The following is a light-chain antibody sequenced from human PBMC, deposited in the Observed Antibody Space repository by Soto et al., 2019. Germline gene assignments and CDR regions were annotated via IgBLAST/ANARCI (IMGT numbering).Light chain of an antibody. CDR1: QDIRSD. CDR2: AAV. CDR3: LQHNTYPWT. Sequence: DIQMTQSPSSLSASIGDRVAISCRSSQDIRSDLGWYQQKPGKAPKRLIYAAVTLQSGVPPRFXGSGSGTDFTLTISSLQPEDFATYFCLQHNTYPWTFGQGTKVEIK. V-gene: IGKV1-17*01. J-gene: IGKJ1*01.